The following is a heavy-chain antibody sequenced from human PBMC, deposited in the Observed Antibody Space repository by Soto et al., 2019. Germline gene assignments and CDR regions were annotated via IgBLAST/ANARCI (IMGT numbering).Heavy chain of an antibody. CDR2: IIPIFGTA. D-gene: IGHD2-15*01. Sequence: QVQLVQSGAEVKKHGSSVKVSCKASGGTFSSYAISWVRQAPGQGLEWMGGIIPIFGTANYAQKFQGRVTITADESTITAYMELSILRSEDTAVYYCARPAGVVEMAAYFDYWGQGTLVTVSS. J-gene: IGHJ4*02. CDR1: GGTFSSYA. V-gene: IGHV1-69*01. CDR3: ARPAGVVEMAAYFDY.